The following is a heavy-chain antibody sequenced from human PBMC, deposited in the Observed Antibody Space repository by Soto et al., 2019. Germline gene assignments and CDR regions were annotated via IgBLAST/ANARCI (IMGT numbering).Heavy chain of an antibody. CDR2: INAGNGNT. J-gene: IGHJ6*02. Sequence: QVQLVQSGAAVKKPGASVKVSCKASGYTFTSYAMHWVRQAPGQRLEWMGWINAGNGNTKYSQKFQGRVTITRDTSASTAYMELSSLRSEDTAVYYCARGQGTPRSYYYYYGMDVWGQGTTVTVSS. CDR1: GYTFTSYA. CDR3: ARGQGTPRSYYYYYGMDV. D-gene: IGHD1-1*01. V-gene: IGHV1-3*01.